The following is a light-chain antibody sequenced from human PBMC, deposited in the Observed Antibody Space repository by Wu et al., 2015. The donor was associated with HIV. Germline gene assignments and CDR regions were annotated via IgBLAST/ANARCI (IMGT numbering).Light chain of an antibody. Sequence: LSCRASQTVSSRYLAWYQQKPGQAPRLLIYDASNRATGIPARFSGRGSGTDLTLTISSLEPEDFAVYYCQQRTSWPLTFGQGTRLEIK. CDR3: QQRTSWPLT. J-gene: IGKJ5*01. V-gene: IGKV3-11*01. CDR1: QTVSSRY. CDR2: DAS.